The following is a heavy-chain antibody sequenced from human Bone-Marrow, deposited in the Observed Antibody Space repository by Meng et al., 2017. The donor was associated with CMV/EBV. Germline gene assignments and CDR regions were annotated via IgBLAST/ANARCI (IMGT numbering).Heavy chain of an antibody. CDR3: ASANMVPTYYYYYGMDV. V-gene: IGHV3-47*01. CDR1: GFAFSSYA. Sequence: GESLKISCAASGFAFSSYALHWVRRAPGKGLEWVSAIGTGGDTYYADSVKGRFTISRDNAKNSLYLQMNSLRAEDTAVYYCASANMVPTYYYYYGMDVWGQGTTVTISS. D-gene: IGHD3-10*01. J-gene: IGHJ6*02. CDR2: IGTGGDT.